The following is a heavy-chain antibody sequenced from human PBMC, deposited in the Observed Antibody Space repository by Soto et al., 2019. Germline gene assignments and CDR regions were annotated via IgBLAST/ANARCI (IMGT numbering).Heavy chain of an antibody. CDR2: ISSGSTNI. Sequence: GGSLRLSCATSGFTFSSYSMNWVRQPPGRDPEWIASISSGSTNIFYAESVKGRFTISRDNAKNSLYLQMNSLRAEDTAVYYCARDPNIVLVPAALRSYYYYYGMDVWGQGTTVTVSS. CDR1: GFTFSSYS. D-gene: IGHD2-2*01. CDR3: ARDPNIVLVPAALRSYYYYYGMDV. V-gene: IGHV3-21*06. J-gene: IGHJ6*02.